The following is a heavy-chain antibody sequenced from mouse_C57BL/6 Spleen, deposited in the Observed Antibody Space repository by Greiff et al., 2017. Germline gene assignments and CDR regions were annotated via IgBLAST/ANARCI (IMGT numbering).Heavy chain of an antibody. D-gene: IGHD4-1*01. J-gene: IGHJ1*03. V-gene: IGHV1-64*01. Sequence: QVQLKESGAELVKPGASVKLSCKASGYTFTSYWMHWVKQRPGQGLEWIGMIHPNSGSTNYNEKFKSKATLTVDKSSSTAYMQLSSLTSEDSAVYYCARYWDEGWYFDVWGTGTTVTVSS. CDR1: GYTFTSYW. CDR2: IHPNSGST. CDR3: ARYWDEGWYFDV.